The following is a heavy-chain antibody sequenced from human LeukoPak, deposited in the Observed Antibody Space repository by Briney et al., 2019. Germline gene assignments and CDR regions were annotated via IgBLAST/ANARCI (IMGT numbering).Heavy chain of an antibody. CDR2: IKKDGSEK. V-gene: IGHV3-7*01. D-gene: IGHD3-3*01. CDR1: GFPFSSYW. J-gene: IGHJ5*02. CDR3: ARVMRFLEWAGGFDP. Sequence: SCAASGFPFSSYWMSWVRQAPGKGVEWVADIKKDGSEKYYVDSVKGGFTISRDNVKNSLYLQMNSLRAEDTAVYYCARVMRFLEWAGGFDPWGQGTLVTVSS.